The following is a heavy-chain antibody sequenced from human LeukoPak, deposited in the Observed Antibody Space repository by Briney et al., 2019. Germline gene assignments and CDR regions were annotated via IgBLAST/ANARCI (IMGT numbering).Heavy chain of an antibody. J-gene: IGHJ3*02. CDR1: GFIVSSNY. CDR2: IYSGGST. Sequence: GGSLRLSCAASGFIVSSNYMNWVRQAPGKGLEWVSVIYSGGSTYYADSVKGRFTVFGHNSKNTLFLQMNSLRAEDTAVYYCAGIVGATDAFDIWGQGTMVTVSS. CDR3: AGIVGATDAFDI. D-gene: IGHD1-26*01. V-gene: IGHV3-53*04.